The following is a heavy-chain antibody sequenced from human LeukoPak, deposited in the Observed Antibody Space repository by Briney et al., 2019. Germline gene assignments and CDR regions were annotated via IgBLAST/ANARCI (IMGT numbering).Heavy chain of an antibody. D-gene: IGHD6-19*01. CDR2: IYTSGST. J-gene: IGHJ4*02. V-gene: IGHV4-4*07. CDR3: ASEGLAVAGNFLY. CDR1: GGSISSYY. Sequence: SETLSLTCTVSGGSISSYYWSWIRQLAGKGLEWIGRIYTSGSTNYNPSLKSRVTMSVDTSKNQFSLNLRSVTAADTAVYYCASEGLAVAGNFLYWGQGALVTVSS.